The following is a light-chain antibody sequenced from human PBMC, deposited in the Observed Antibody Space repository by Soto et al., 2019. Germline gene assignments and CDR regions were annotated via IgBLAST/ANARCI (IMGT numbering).Light chain of an antibody. CDR1: QDIITH. J-gene: IGKJ5*01. Sequence: DIQMTQSPSSLSASVGDRVTITCRASQDIITHLAWYQQRPGKVPNLLSYGASSLHSGVPARFRGSGSGTHFTLTISSLQPEDVATYYCQNYHLALGTFGQGTRLEIK. CDR3: QNYHLALGT. CDR2: GAS. V-gene: IGKV1-27*01.